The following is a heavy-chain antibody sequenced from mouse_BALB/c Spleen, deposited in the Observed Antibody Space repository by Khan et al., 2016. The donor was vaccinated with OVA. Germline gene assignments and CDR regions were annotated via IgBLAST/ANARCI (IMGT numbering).Heavy chain of an antibody. Sequence: EVQLQESGPGLVKPSQSLSLTCTVTGYSITSGYAWNWIRKFPGNKLEWMGYISYSGVTSYTPSLKSRISITRDTSKNQCFLQLNSVTTEDTATYYCARGNDYGYYFDYWGQGTTLTVSS. V-gene: IGHV3-2*02. J-gene: IGHJ2*01. CDR2: ISYSGVT. CDR3: ARGNDYGYYFDY. CDR1: GYSITSGYA. D-gene: IGHD1-1*01.